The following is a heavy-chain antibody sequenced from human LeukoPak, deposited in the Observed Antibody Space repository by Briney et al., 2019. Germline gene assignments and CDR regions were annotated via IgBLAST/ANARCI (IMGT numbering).Heavy chain of an antibody. CDR3: AREIDRDGYNRFFDY. D-gene: IGHD5-24*01. J-gene: IGHJ4*02. CDR2: INAGNGNT. V-gene: IGHV1-3*01. Sequence: ASVKVSCKASGYTFTNNYLHWVRQAPGQGLEWMGWINAGNGNTKYSQKLQGRVTITRDTSASTAYMDLSSLRSEDTAVYYCAREIDRDGYNRFFDYWGQGTLVTVSS. CDR1: GYTFTNNY.